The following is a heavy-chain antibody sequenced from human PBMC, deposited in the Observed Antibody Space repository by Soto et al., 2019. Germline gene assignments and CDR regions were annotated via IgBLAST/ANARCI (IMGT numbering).Heavy chain of an antibody. CDR3: VRELSRGWFDP. CDR2: IFYSGGT. J-gene: IGHJ5*02. D-gene: IGHD3-16*01. V-gene: IGHV4-59*01. Sequence: SETLSLTCTVSNDSIGSYYWSWIRQPPGKGLEWIGYIFYSGGTTYNPSLESRVTISVDRSTNQFSLKLTSVTAADTAVYYCVRELSRGWFDPWGQGTLVTVSS. CDR1: NDSIGSYY.